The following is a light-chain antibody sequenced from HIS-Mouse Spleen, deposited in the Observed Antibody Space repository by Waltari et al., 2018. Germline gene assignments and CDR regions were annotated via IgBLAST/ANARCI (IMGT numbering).Light chain of an antibody. V-gene: IGLV3-10*01. CDR2: EDS. CDR1: ALPKKY. Sequence: SYELTQPPSVPVSPGQTARITRSGDALPKKYADWYQQKSGQAPVLVIYEDSKRPSGIPERFSGSSSGTMATLTISGAQVEDEADYYCYSTDSSGNHRVFGGGTKLTVL. CDR3: YSTDSSGNHRV. J-gene: IGLJ2*01.